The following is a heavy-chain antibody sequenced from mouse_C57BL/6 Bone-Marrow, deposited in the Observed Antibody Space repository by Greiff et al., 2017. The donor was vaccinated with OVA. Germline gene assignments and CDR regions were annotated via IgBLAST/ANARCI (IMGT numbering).Heavy chain of an antibody. CDR2: IHPNSGST. D-gene: IGHD1-1*01. V-gene: IGHV1-64*01. J-gene: IGHJ3*01. CDR3: ARGDYGRFFFAY. Sequence: QVQLQQPGAELVKPGASVKLSCKASGYTFTSYWMHWVKQRPGQGLEWIGMIHPNSGSTNYNEKFKSKATLTVDKSSSTAYMQLSSLTSEDSAVYYCARGDYGRFFFAYWGQGTLVTVSA. CDR1: GYTFTSYW.